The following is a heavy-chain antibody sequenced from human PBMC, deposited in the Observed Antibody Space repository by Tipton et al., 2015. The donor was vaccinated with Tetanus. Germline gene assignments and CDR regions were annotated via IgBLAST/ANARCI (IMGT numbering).Heavy chain of an antibody. CDR2: IYSSGTT. CDR3: ARALTQGANWFAP. CDR1: GVSMIDSY. D-gene: IGHD3-16*01. V-gene: IGHV4-4*07. J-gene: IGHJ5*02. Sequence: TLSLTCTVSGVSMIDSYWNWIRQPAGKGLEWIGRIYSSGTTNYDPSLRGRVTMSIDTSKNRFSLKLDSVTAADTAIYYCARALTQGANWFAPWGQGTLVTVSS.